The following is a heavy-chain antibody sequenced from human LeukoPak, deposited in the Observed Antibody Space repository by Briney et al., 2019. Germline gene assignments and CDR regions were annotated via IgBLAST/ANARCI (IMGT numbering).Heavy chain of an antibody. J-gene: IGHJ5*02. Sequence: GGSLRLSCTASGFTFSSYSMNWVRQAPGKRLEWVSYMSSIGTIYYADSVKGRFTISRDNAKNSLSLQMYSLRAEDTAVYYCARVAENAWGQGTLVTVSS. D-gene: IGHD6-13*01. CDR3: ARVAENA. CDR1: GFTFSSYS. CDR2: MSSIGTI. V-gene: IGHV3-48*01.